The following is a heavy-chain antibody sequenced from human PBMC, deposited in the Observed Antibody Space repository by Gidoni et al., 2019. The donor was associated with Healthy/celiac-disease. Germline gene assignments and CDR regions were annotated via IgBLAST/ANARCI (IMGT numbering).Heavy chain of an antibody. CDR3: TTDRLYYYDSSGYYPPFTHDY. J-gene: IGHJ4*02. CDR2: IKSKTDGGTT. D-gene: IGHD3-22*01. Sequence: GRQAPGKGLEWVGRIKSKTDGGTTDYAAPVKGRFTISRDDSKNTLYLQMNSLKTEDTAVYYCTTDRLYYYDSSGYYPPFTHDYWGQGTLVTVSS. V-gene: IGHV3-15*01.